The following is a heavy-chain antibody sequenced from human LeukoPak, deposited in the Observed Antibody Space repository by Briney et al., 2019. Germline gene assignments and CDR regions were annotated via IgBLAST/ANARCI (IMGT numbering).Heavy chain of an antibody. CDR3: ARDFSIYGNAFDI. Sequence: GASVKVSCKASGYTFTVFYMHWVRQAPGQGIEWMGWINPNSGGTNYAQKFQGRVTMTRDTSISTAYMELSRLRSDDTAVYYCARDFSIYGNAFDIWGQGTMVTVSS. D-gene: IGHD3-3*01. CDR1: GYTFTVFY. J-gene: IGHJ3*02. V-gene: IGHV1-2*02. CDR2: INPNSGGT.